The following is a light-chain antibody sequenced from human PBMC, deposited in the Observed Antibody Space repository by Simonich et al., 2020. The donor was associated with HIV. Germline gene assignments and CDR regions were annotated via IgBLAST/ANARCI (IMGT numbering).Light chain of an antibody. CDR3: QQHNNWPLT. CDR1: QSVLSSSNNKNY. J-gene: IGKJ4*01. CDR2: WAS. Sequence: DIVMTQSPDSLAVSLVERATINCKSSQSVLSSSNNKNYLAWYQQKPGQPPKLLIYWASTRESGVPDRFSGSGSGTDFTLTISSLQAEDFAVYYCQQHNNWPLTFGGGTKVEIK. V-gene: IGKV4-1*01.